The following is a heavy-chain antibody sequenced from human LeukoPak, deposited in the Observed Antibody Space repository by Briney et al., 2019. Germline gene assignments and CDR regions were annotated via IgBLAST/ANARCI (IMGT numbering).Heavy chain of an antibody. D-gene: IGHD5-18*01. V-gene: IGHV1-69*13. CDR2: IIPIFGTA. CDR3: ATRYHGYSYGYTFDY. Sequence: SVTVSFKASGGTFSSYAISWVRQAPGQGLEWMGGIIPIFGTANYAQKFQGRVTITADESTSTAYMELSSLRSEDTAVYYCATRYHGYSYGYTFDYWGQGTLVTVSS. J-gene: IGHJ4*02. CDR1: GGTFSSYA.